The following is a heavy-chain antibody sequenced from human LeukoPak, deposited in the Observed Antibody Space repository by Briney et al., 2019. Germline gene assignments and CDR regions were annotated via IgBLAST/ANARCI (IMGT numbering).Heavy chain of an antibody. CDR1: GFTFSSYE. V-gene: IGHV3-48*03. Sequence: GRSLRLSCAASGFTFSSYEMNWVRQAPGKGLEWVSYISSSGSTIYYADSVKGRFTISRDNSKNTLYLQMNSLRAEDTAVYYCATQAKAAHFDYWGQGTLVTVSS. J-gene: IGHJ4*02. CDR2: ISSSGSTI. CDR3: ATQAKAAHFDY. D-gene: IGHD6-6*01.